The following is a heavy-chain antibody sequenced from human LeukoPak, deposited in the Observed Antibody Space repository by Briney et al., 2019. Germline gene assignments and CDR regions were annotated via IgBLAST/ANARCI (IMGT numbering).Heavy chain of an antibody. D-gene: IGHD2-15*01. CDR1: GYTFTSYY. Sequence: ASVKVSCKASGYTFTSYYIHWVRQAPGQGLEWMGIINPSGGSTTYSQKFQGRVTMTRDTSTSTVYMELSSLRSEDTAVYYCARGNKSGYCSGGSCYSASSYWGQGTLVTVSS. J-gene: IGHJ4*02. CDR3: ARGNKSGYCSGGSCYSASSY. CDR2: INPSGGST. V-gene: IGHV1-46*01.